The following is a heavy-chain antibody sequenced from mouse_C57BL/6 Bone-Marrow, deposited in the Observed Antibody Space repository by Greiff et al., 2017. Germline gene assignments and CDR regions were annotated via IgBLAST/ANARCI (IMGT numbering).Heavy chain of an antibody. CDR2: IDPETGGT. Sequence: VQLQQSGAELVRPGASVTLSCKASGYTFTDYEMHWVKQTPVHGLEWIGAIDPETGGTAYNQKFKGKAILTADKSSSTTYMELRSLTSDDSAVDYCTRRSDGYDGARFAYWGQGTLVTVSA. CDR1: GYTFTDYE. J-gene: IGHJ3*01. CDR3: TRRSDGYDGARFAY. V-gene: IGHV1-15*01. D-gene: IGHD2-2*01.